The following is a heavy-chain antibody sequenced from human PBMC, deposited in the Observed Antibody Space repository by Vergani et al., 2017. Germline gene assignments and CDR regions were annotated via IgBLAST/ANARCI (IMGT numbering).Heavy chain of an antibody. CDR1: GGSISSSSYY. CDR3: ARIFIELGTNWFDP. CDR2: IYYSGST. Sequence: QLQLQESGPGLVKPSETLSLTCTVSGGSISSSSYYWGWIRQPPGKGLEWIGSIYYSGSTYYNPSLKSRVTISVDTSKNQFSLKLSSVTAADTAVYYCARIFIELGTNWFDPWGQGTLVTVSS. D-gene: IGHD3-9*01. J-gene: IGHJ5*02. V-gene: IGHV4-39*01.